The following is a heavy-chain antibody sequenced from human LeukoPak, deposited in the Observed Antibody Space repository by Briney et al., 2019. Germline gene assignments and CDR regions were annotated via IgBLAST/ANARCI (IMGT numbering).Heavy chain of an antibody. D-gene: IGHD6-6*01. CDR1: GYTFTSYD. CDR3: ARPAARGHWFDP. Sequence: ASVKVSCMASGYTFTSYDINWVRQATGQGLEWMGWMNPNSGNTGYPQKFQGRVTMTRNTSISTAYMELSSLRSEDTAVYYCARPAARGHWFDPWGQGTLVTVSS. CDR2: MNPNSGNT. V-gene: IGHV1-8*01. J-gene: IGHJ5*02.